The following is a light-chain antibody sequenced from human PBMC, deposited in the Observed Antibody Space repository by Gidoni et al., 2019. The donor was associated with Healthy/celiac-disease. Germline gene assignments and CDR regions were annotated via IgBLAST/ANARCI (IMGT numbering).Light chain of an antibody. J-gene: IGKJ1*01. Sequence: DIQMTQSPSTLSASVGDRVTITCRASQSISSWLAWYQQKPGQAPKLLIYKASSFESGVPSRFSGSGSATEFTLPISSLQPDDFATYYCQQYNSYSLTFGQGTKVEIK. CDR2: KAS. CDR1: QSISSW. CDR3: QQYNSYSLT. V-gene: IGKV1-5*03.